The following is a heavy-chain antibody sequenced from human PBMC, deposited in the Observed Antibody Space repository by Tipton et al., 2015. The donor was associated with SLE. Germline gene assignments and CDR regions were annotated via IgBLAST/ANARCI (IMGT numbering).Heavy chain of an antibody. D-gene: IGHD3-3*01. Sequence: TLSLTCAVYGGSFSGYYWSWIRQPPGKGLEWIGEINHSGSTNYNPSLKSRVTISVDTSKNQFSLKLSSVTAADTAVYYCARWNRMEDWSGSSNGMDVWGQGTTVTVSS. V-gene: IGHV4-34*01. CDR2: INHSGST. CDR3: ARWNRMEDWSGSSNGMDV. CDR1: GGSFSGYY. J-gene: IGHJ6*02.